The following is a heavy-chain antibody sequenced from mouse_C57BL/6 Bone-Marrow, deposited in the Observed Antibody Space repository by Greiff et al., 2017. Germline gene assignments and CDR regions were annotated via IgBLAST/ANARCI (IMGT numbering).Heavy chain of an antibody. CDR3: AREGFVAVATDWFAY. Sequence: QVQLQQPGAELVKPGASVKLSCKASGYTFTSYWMHWVKQRPGQGLEWIGMIHPNSGSTNYNEKFKSKATLTVDKSSSTAYMQLSSLTSEDSAVYYCAREGFVAVATDWFAYWGQGTLVTVSA. CDR2: IHPNSGST. V-gene: IGHV1-64*01. D-gene: IGHD1-1*01. CDR1: GYTFTSYW. J-gene: IGHJ3*01.